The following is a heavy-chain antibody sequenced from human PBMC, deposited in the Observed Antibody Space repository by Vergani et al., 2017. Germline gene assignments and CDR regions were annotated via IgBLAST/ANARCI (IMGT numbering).Heavy chain of an antibody. Sequence: QVQLQESGPGLVKPSETLSLTCTVSGGSVSSASYYWSWIRQPAGKGLEWIGYIYYSGRTNYNPSLQSRVTTSVDTSKNQFSLKMRSVTPADTAVYYCACYTSAFDIWGQGTMVTVSS. CDR2: IYYSGRT. CDR1: GGSVSSASYY. J-gene: IGHJ3*02. V-gene: IGHV4-61*10. D-gene: IGHD2-2*02. CDR3: ACYTSAFDI.